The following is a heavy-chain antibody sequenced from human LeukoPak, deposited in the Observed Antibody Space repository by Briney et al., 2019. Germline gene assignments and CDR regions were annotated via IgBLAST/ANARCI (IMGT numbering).Heavy chain of an antibody. CDR1: GYTFTGYY. Sequence: ASVKVSCKASGYTFTGYYMHWVQQAPGQGLEWMGWINPNSGGTNYAQKFQGRVTMTRDTSISTAYMELSRLRSDDTAVYYCARAPYYYDSSGYCDYWGQGTLVTVSS. J-gene: IGHJ4*02. CDR3: ARAPYYYDSSGYCDY. V-gene: IGHV1-2*02. CDR2: INPNSGGT. D-gene: IGHD3-22*01.